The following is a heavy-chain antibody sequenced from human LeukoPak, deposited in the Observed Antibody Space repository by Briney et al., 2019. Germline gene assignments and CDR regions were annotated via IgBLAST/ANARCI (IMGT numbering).Heavy chain of an antibody. Sequence: GGSLRLSCAASGFTFSSYAMSWVRQAPGKGREWVSAISGSGGSTYYADSVKGRFTISRDNSKNTLYLQMNSLRAEDTAVYYCANLEPDYGDYRGAFDIWGQGTMVTVSS. CDR2: ISGSGGST. CDR1: GFTFSSYA. D-gene: IGHD4-17*01. CDR3: ANLEPDYGDYRGAFDI. V-gene: IGHV3-23*01. J-gene: IGHJ3*02.